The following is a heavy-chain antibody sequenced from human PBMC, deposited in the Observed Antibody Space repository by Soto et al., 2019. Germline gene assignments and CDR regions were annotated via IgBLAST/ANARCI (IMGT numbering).Heavy chain of an antibody. D-gene: IGHD3-16*01. J-gene: IGHJ3*02. CDR2: ISYDGSNK. V-gene: IGHV3-30*18. Sequence: GGSLRLSCAASGFTFSSYGMHWVRQAPGKGLEWVAVISYDGSNKYYADSVKGRFTISRDISKNTLYLQMNSLRAEDTAVYYCVKDPPTSTDAFDIWGQGTMVTVSS. CDR1: GFTFSSYG. CDR3: VKDPPTSTDAFDI.